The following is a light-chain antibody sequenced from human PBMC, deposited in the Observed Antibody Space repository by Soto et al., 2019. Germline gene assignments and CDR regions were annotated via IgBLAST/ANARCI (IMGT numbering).Light chain of an antibody. V-gene: IGLV2-14*01. J-gene: IGLJ2*01. CDR1: SSDVGGYNH. Sequence: QSVLTQPASVSAPPGQSITISCTGTSSDVGGYNHVSWYQQHPGKVPKVMIFDVSNRPSGVSNRFSGSKSGNTASLTISGLQAEDEADYYCGSYTSSNTVVFGGGTKLTVL. CDR2: DVS. CDR3: GSYTSSNTVV.